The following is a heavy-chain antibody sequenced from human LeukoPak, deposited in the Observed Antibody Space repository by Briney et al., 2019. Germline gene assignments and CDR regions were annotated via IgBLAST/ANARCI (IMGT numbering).Heavy chain of an antibody. V-gene: IGHV3-48*04. CDR3: AREGGRSSSWYFDC. Sequence: GGSLRLSCAASGFAFSTYDMNWVRQAPGKGLEWISFITSSSSTIYYADSVKGRFTISRDNAKNSLYLQMNSLRAEDTAVYYCAREGGRSSSWYFDCWGQGTLVTVSS. CDR2: ITSSSSTI. J-gene: IGHJ4*02. D-gene: IGHD6-13*01. CDR1: GFAFSTYD.